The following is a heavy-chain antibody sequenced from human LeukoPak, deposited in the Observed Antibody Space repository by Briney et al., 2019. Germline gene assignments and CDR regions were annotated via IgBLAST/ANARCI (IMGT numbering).Heavy chain of an antibody. CDR2: ITISSSII. D-gene: IGHD5-18*01. J-gene: IGHJ4*02. V-gene: IGHV3-21*01. CDR3: ARDLSDNYSLDY. Sequence: GGSLRLSCAASGFSFSDYSMNWVRQAPGKGLEWVSSITISSSIIYYADSVKGRFTISRDNAKNSLFLQMNSLRAEDTAVYYCARDLSDNYSLDYWGQGTLVSVSS. CDR1: GFSFSDYS.